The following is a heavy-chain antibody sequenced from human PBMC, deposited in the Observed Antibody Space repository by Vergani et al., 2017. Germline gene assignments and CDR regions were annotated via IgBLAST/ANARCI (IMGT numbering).Heavy chain of an antibody. CDR3: AKDISGGPEYYCYYCGMDV. D-gene: IGHD6-19*01. V-gene: IGHV3-43*01. Sequence: EVQLVESGGVVVQPGGSLRLSCAASGFTSDDYTMHSARQAPRKGLEWVSLISGDVGSTYYADSVKGRFTISRDNSKNSLYLQMNSLRTEDTALYYCAKDISGGPEYYCYYCGMDVWGQGTTVTVSS. CDR1: GFTSDDYT. CDR2: ISGDVGST. J-gene: IGHJ6*02.